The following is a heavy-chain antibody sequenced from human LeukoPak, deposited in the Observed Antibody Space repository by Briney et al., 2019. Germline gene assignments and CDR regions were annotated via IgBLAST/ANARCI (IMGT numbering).Heavy chain of an antibody. Sequence: GGSLRLSCAATGFTLSGHSMNWVRRAPGKGLEWAANIKQDGSEKHSVDSVKGRFPISRDNAKNSLYLQMNSLRGEDTALYYCARDDVTTNGGVIADSRLFDIWGQGTMVTVSS. D-gene: IGHD2-8*02. CDR2: IKQDGSEK. V-gene: IGHV3-7*01. CDR3: ARDDVTTNGGVIADSRLFDI. CDR1: GFTLSGHS. J-gene: IGHJ3*02.